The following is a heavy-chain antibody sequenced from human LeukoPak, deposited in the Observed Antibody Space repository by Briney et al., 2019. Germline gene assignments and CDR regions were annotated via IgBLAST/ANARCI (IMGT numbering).Heavy chain of an antibody. CDR3: AITMVRGGNDY. D-gene: IGHD3-10*01. V-gene: IGHV3-21*01. Sequence: GGSLRLSCAASGFTFSNYAMTWVRQAPGKGLEWVSSISSSSSYIYYADSVKGRFTISRDNAKNSLYLQMNSLRAEDTAVYYCAITMVRGGNDYWGQGTLVTVSS. J-gene: IGHJ4*02. CDR2: ISSSSSYI. CDR1: GFTFSNYA.